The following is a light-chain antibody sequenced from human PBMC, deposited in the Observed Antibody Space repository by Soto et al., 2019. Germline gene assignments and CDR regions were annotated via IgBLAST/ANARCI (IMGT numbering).Light chain of an antibody. J-gene: IGLJ3*02. Sequence: QSALTQPASVSGSPGQSITISCTGTSSDVGGYNYVSWYQQHPGKAPKLMIYDVSNRPSGVSNRFSGSKSGNTASLTISGLQAEDEADYYCSSYTSSRVFRGGTKLTVL. CDR1: SSDVGGYNY. V-gene: IGLV2-14*01. CDR3: SSYTSSRV. CDR2: DVS.